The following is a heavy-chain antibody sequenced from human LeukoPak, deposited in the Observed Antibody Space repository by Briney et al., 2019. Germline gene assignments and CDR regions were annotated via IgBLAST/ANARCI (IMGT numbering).Heavy chain of an antibody. V-gene: IGHV1-2*02. CDR1: GVTFSNFA. D-gene: IGHD6-13*01. J-gene: IGHJ4*02. CDR3: ARVFQKQLSDY. CDR2: INPNSGGT. Sequence: GASVKVSCKASGVTFSNFAISWVRQAPGQGLEWMGWINPNSGGTNYAQKFQGRVTMTRDTSISTAYMELSRLRSDDTAVYYCARVFQKQLSDYWGQGSLVTVSS.